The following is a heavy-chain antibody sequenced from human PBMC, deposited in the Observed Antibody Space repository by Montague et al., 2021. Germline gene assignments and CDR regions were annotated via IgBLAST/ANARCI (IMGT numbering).Heavy chain of an antibody. CDR1: GFTFSSSW. Sequence: SLRLSCAASGFTFSSSWMNWVRQAPGKGLEWVANINKDGSAKRHVDSVQGRFTISRDNAKNSLHLQMNSLRAEDTAVYYCVSVGEWGQGTLVTVSS. J-gene: IGHJ4*02. D-gene: IGHD2-21*01. CDR2: INKDGSAK. V-gene: IGHV3-7*01. CDR3: VSVGE.